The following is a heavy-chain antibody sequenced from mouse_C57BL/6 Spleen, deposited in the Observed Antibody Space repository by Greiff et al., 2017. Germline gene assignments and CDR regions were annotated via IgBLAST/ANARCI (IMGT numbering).Heavy chain of an antibody. D-gene: IGHD1-1*01. CDR2: ISYDGSN. CDR1: GYSITSGYY. J-gene: IGHJ1*03. CDR3: ARDRITGYFDV. V-gene: IGHV3-6*01. Sequence: EVKLVESGPGLVKPSPSLSLTCSVTGYSITSGYYWNWIRQFPGNKLEWMGYISYDGSNNYNPSLKNRISITRDTSKNQFFLKLNSVTTEDTATYYCARDRITGYFDVWGTGTTVTVSS.